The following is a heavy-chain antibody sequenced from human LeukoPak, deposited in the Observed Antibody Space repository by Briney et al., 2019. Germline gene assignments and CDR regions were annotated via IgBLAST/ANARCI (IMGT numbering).Heavy chain of an antibody. Sequence: GTLSLTCVVSGVSINNYNWWSWVRQAPGMGLEWVSYVSSGSSTIHYADSVKGRFTVTRDNAKNSLYLQMNSLRAEDTAVYYCARADDYGDYNYWGQGTLVTVSS. CDR2: VSSGSSTI. CDR3: ARADDYGDYNY. V-gene: IGHV3-48*04. CDR1: GVSINNYN. D-gene: IGHD4-17*01. J-gene: IGHJ4*02.